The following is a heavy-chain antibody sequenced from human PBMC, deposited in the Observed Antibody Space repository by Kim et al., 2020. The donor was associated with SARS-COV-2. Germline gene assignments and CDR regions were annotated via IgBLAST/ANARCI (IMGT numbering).Heavy chain of an antibody. Sequence: AAPVKGRFTISRDNSKNTLYLQMNSLRAEDTAVYYCARGAYMGDSIPFDYWGQGTLVTVSS. J-gene: IGHJ4*02. V-gene: IGHV3-30*07. D-gene: IGHD2-21*02. CDR3: ARGAYMGDSIPFDY.